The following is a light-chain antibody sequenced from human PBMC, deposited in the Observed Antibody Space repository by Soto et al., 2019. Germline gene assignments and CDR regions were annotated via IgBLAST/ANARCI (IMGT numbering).Light chain of an antibody. V-gene: IGKV1-39*01. J-gene: IGKJ3*01. CDR2: AAS. CDR1: HSINSF. CDR3: QQCYSTPRT. Sequence: DIQMTQSPSSLSASVGDRVTITCRASHSINSFLNWYQQKPGKAPKLLIYAASTLQSGVPSRFSGSGSGTDFTLPLSSLEPEDVATYCCQQCYSTPRTFGPGTRVEIQ.